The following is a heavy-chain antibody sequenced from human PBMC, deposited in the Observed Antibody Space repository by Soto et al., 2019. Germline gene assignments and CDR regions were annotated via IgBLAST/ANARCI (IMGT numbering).Heavy chain of an antibody. D-gene: IGHD2-2*02. V-gene: IGHV4-39*01. CDR1: GGSISTSNHY. CDR2: IYYSGST. Sequence: PSETLSLTCTVFGGSISTSNHYWVWIRQPPGKGLEWIGTIYYSGSTYYSPSLKSRVTISVDTSKNQFSLKLSSVTAADTAVYYCARLENCITSSCYTYFDYWGQGTQVT. CDR3: ARLENCITSSCYTYFDY. J-gene: IGHJ4*02.